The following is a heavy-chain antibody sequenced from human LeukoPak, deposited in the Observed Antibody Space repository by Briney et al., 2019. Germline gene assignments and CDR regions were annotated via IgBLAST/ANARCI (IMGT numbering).Heavy chain of an antibody. CDR2: VNHDGTT. D-gene: IGHD4-23*01. CDR1: GGSFSDSY. J-gene: IGHJ4*02. V-gene: IGHV4-34*01. CDR3: ARGSNSVAY. Sequence: NPSETLSLTCAVYGGSFSDSYWSWIRQPPGEGLEWIGEVNHDGTTNYNPSPKSRVTISVDTSKNQFSLSLSSMTAADTAVYYCARGSNSVAYWGQGTLVTVSP.